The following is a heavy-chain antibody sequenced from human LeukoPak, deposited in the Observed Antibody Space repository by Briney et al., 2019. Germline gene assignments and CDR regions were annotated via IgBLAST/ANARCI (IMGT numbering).Heavy chain of an antibody. V-gene: IGHV3-7*01. Sequence: TGGSLRLSCAASESASLFYWMAGVRQAPGKGLEWVANIIQDGSEKSYVDSVKGRFTISRDNAKNSLFLQMNTLKPHDTAVYYCARIYSSSSPHIDYWGQGTLVTVSS. CDR3: ARIYSSSSPHIDY. J-gene: IGHJ4*02. CDR2: IIQDGSEK. D-gene: IGHD6-6*01. CDR1: ESASLFYW.